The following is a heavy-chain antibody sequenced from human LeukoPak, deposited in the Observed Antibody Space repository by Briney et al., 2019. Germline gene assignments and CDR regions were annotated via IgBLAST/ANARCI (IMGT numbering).Heavy chain of an antibody. CDR3: ARDPCALGYCSGGSCYCAFDI. CDR1: GGTFSSYA. D-gene: IGHD2-15*01. CDR2: IIPIFGTA. Sequence: GSSVKVSCKASGGTFSSYAISWVRQAPGQGLEWMGGIIPIFGTANYAQKFQGRVTITADKSTSTAYMELSSLRSEDTAVYYCARDPCALGYCSGGSCYCAFDIWGQGTVVTVSS. V-gene: IGHV1-69*06. J-gene: IGHJ3*02.